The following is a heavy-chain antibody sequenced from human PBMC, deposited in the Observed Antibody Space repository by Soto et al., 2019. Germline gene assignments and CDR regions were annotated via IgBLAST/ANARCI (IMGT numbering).Heavy chain of an antibody. V-gene: IGHV4-59*01. CDR2: IYYSGST. CDR3: AREIGAYSGSYYYYYGMDV. J-gene: IGHJ6*02. Sequence: SETLSLTCTVSGGSISSYYWSWIRQPPGKGLEWIGYIYYSGSTNYNPSLKSRVTISVDTSKNQFSLKLSSVTAADTAVYYCAREIGAYSGSYYYYYGMDVRGQGTTVTVSS. D-gene: IGHD1-26*01. CDR1: GGSISSYY.